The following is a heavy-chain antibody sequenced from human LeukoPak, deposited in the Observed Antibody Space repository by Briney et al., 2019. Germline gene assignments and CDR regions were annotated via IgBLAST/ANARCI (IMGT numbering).Heavy chain of an antibody. CDR2: VYTSGST. CDR1: GGSISSGSYY. CDR3: ARVDGYNSHAFDI. V-gene: IGHV4-61*02. Sequence: SQTLSLTCTVSGGSISSGSYYWSWIRQPAGKGLEWIGRVYTSGSTNYNPSLKSRVTISVDTSKNQFSLKLSSVTAADTAVYYCARVDGYNSHAFDIWGQGTMVTVSS. J-gene: IGHJ3*02. D-gene: IGHD5-24*01.